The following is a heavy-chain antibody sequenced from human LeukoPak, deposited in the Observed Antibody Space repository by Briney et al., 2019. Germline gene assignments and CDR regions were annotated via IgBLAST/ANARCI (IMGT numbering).Heavy chain of an antibody. CDR3: ARDSGSGNNDY. D-gene: IGHD1-26*01. J-gene: IGHJ4*02. CDR1: GYTFTTYA. Sequence: ASVKVSCKTSGYTFTTYAVHWVRQAPGQRLEWMGWISAGNGNTKYSQNFQGRVTFISNTSATTAFMELSSLRSEDAAVYYCARDSGSGNNDYWGQGTLVTVSS. V-gene: IGHV1-3*01. CDR2: ISAGNGNT.